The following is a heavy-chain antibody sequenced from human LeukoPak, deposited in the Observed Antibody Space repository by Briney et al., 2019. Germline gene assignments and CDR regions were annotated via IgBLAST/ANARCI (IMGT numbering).Heavy chain of an antibody. D-gene: IGHD6-13*01. J-gene: IGHJ4*02. CDR3: AKSVYSSSWYLFDY. V-gene: IGHV3-23*01. CDR2: ISGSGGST. CDR1: GFTVSSNY. Sequence: GGSLRLSCAASGFTVSSNYMSWVRQAPGKGLEWVSGISGSGGSTYYADSVKGRFTISRDNSKNTSYLQMNSLRAEDTAVYNCAKSVYSSSWYLFDYWGQGSLVTVSS.